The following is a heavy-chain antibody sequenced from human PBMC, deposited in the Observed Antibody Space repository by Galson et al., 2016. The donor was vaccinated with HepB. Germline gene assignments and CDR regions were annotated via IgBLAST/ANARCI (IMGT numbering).Heavy chain of an antibody. Sequence: SLRLSCAASGFIFSTYEMHWVRQAPGKGLEWVALISYDGRKKYYADSVKGRFTISRDNSKNTYLQMNSLRAEDTAVYYCARDRNSGSFYAYFQHWGQGTLVTVSS. J-gene: IGHJ1*01. CDR2: ISYDGRKK. CDR1: GFIFSTYE. V-gene: IGHV3-30*04. D-gene: IGHD1-26*01. CDR3: ARDRNSGSFYAYFQH.